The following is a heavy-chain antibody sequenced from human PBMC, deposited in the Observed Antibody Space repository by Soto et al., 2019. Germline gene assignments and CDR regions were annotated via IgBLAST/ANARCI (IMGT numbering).Heavy chain of an antibody. J-gene: IGHJ1*01. CDR2: ISSSGNTI. V-gene: IGHV3-48*01. D-gene: IGHD2-15*01. CDR3: ARESGGSCNTCLWPIKH. CDR1: GFTFSTYN. Sequence: PGGSLRLSCAASGFTFSTYNMNWVRQAPGKGLEWVSYISSSGNTIYYADSVKGRFTISRDNAKNSLYLQMNSLRAEDTAVYYCARESGGSCNTCLWPIKHWGQGTLVTVSS.